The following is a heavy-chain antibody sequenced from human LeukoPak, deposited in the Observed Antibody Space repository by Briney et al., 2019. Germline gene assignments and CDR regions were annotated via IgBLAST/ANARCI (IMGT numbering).Heavy chain of an antibody. CDR2: ISWHSGSI. Sequence: TGGSLRLSCAASGFTFNDYAMHWVRQAPGKGLEWVSGISWHSGSIAYADSVKGRFAISRDNAKNSLYLQMNSLAAEDTALYYCAKDLGGSAQNPEYWGQGTLVTVSS. CDR3: AKDLGGSAQNPEY. CDR1: GFTFNDYA. V-gene: IGHV3-9*01. D-gene: IGHD3-10*01. J-gene: IGHJ4*02.